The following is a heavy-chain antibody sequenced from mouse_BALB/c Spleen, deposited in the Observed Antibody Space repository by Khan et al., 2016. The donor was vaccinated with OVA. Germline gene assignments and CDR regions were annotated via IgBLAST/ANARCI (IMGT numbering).Heavy chain of an antibody. Sequence: VQLKQSGPELMKPGASVKISCKASGYSFTTYYMHWVKQSHGKSLEWIGYIDPFNGGNDYNQKFKGKATLTVDKSSSKAYMHLSSLTSEDSAVYYCARGTFDYWGQGTLFTVSA. CDR3: ARGTFDY. J-gene: IGHJ3*01. V-gene: IGHV1-34*01. D-gene: IGHD3-3*01. CDR1: GYSFTTYY. CDR2: IDPFNGGN.